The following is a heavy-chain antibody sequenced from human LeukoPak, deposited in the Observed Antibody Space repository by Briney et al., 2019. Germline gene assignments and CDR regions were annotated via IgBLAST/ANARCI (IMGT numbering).Heavy chain of an antibody. D-gene: IGHD4-23*01. CDR3: AREYGGNDY. V-gene: IGHV3-69-1*01. CDR2: IGRGIT. Sequence: GGSLRLSCAASGFTFSNAWMNWVRQAPGKGLEWVSHIGRGITYADSVKGRFTISRDNTKNSVYLQMNSLRAEDTAVYYCAREYGGNDYWGQGTLVTVSS. CDR1: GFTFSNAW. J-gene: IGHJ4*02.